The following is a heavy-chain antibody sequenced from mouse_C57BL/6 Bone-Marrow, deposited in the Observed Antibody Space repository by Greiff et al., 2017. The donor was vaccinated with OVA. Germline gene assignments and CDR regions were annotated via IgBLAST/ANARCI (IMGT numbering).Heavy chain of an antibody. V-gene: IGHV14-2*01. CDR3: ARAHYYGSSYWYFDV. J-gene: IGHJ1*03. CDR2: IDPEDGET. Sequence: EVQLQESGAELVKPGASVKLSCTASGFNITDYYMHWVKQRTEQGLEWIGRIDPEDGETKYAPKFQGKATITADTSSNTAYLQLSSLTSEDTAVYDCARAHYYGSSYWYFDVWGTGTTVTVSS. D-gene: IGHD1-1*01. CDR1: GFNITDYY.